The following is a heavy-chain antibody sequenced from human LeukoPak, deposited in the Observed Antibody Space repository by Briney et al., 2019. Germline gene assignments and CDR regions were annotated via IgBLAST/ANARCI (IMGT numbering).Heavy chain of an antibody. D-gene: IGHD5-18*01. Sequence: SETLSLTCTVSRGSISSSSYYWGWIRQPPGKGLEWIGSSFYSGSTYYNPSLKSRVTISVDTSKNQFSLKLSSVTAADTAVYYCARLPRIGYSYGYVGGYFDYWGQGTLVTVSS. CDR1: RGSISSSSYY. CDR2: SFYSGST. J-gene: IGHJ4*02. CDR3: ARLPRIGYSYGYVGGYFDY. V-gene: IGHV4-39*01.